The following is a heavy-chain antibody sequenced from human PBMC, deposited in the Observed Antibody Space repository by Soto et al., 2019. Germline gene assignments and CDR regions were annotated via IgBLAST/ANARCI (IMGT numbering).Heavy chain of an antibody. Sequence: QVHLVQSGGEVKKPGASVKVSCKASGYTFNRHGITWVRQAPGQGREWMGWISGYNGDINYEQKFKGRVTLSSDTLTSTVYLELKSLRFDDTAVYYCARVRIVGAREIDFWGQGTLVTVSS. D-gene: IGHD1-26*01. CDR1: GYTFNRHG. CDR3: ARVRIVGAREIDF. CDR2: ISGYNGDI. J-gene: IGHJ4*02. V-gene: IGHV1-18*04.